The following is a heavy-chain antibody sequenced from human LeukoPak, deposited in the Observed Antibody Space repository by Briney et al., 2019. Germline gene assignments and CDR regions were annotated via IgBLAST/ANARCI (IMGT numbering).Heavy chain of an antibody. CDR2: IYYSGST. D-gene: IGHD6-13*01. CDR3: ARHWQQLALDY. V-gene: IGHV4-39*01. Sequence: SETLSLTCTVSGGSNSSSSYYWGWIRQPPGKGLEWIGSIYYSGSTYYNPSLKSRVTISVDTSKNQFSLKLSSVTAADTAVYYCARHWQQLALDYWGQGTLVTVSS. CDR1: GGSNSSSSYY. J-gene: IGHJ4*02.